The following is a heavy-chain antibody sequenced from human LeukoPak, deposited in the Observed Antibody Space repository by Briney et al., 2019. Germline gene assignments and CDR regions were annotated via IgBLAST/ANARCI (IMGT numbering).Heavy chain of an antibody. D-gene: IGHD2-15*01. J-gene: IGHJ5*02. CDR2: INHSGST. V-gene: IGHV4-34*01. CDR3: ARSGRTVAAMIGFRWFDP. Sequence: SETLSLTCAVYGGSFSGYYWSWLRQPPGKGLEWIGEINHSGSTNYNPSLKSRVTISVDTSKNQFSLKLSSVTAADTAVYYCARSGRTVAAMIGFRWFDPWGQGTLVTVSS. CDR1: GGSFSGYY.